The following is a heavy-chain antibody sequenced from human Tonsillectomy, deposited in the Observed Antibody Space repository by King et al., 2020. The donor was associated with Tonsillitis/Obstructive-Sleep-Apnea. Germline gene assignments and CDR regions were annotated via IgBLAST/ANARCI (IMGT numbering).Heavy chain of an antibody. CDR2: ISSSSSTI. D-gene: IGHD3-10*01. Sequence: VQLVESGGGLVQPGGSLRLSCAASGFTFSSYSMNWVRQAPGKGLEWVSYISSSSSTIYYADLVKGRFTISRDNAKNSLYLQMNSLRDEDTAVYYCARDGIEYYYGSASFDPWGQGTLVTVSS. CDR3: ARDGIEYYYGSASFDP. V-gene: IGHV3-48*02. J-gene: IGHJ5*02. CDR1: GFTFSSYS.